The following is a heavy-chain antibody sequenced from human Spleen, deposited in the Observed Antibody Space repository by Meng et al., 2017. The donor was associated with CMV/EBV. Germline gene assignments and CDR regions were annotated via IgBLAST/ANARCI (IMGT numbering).Heavy chain of an antibody. CDR1: GGSFSGYY. V-gene: IGHV4-34*01. D-gene: IGHD1-7*01. CDR3: AVRGWNYGY. CDR2: INHSGST. J-gene: IGHJ4*02. Sequence: QVRLRQWGAGPLKASVTLSLTCAVYGGSFSGYYWSWIRQPPGKGLEWIGEINHSGSTNYNPSLKSRVTISVDTSKNQFSLKLSSVTAADTAVYYCAVRGWNYGYWGQGTLVTVSS.